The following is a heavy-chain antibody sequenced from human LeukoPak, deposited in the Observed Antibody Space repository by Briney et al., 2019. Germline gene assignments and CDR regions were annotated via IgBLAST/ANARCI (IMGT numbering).Heavy chain of an antibody. Sequence: SETLSLTCTVSGGSISSGSYYWSWIRQPAGKGLEWIGRIYTSGSTNYNPSLKSRVTISVDTPKNQFSLKLSSVTAADTAVYYCASYTSTIFGVVIDYWGQGTLVTVSS. CDR1: GGSISSGSYY. CDR2: IYTSGST. J-gene: IGHJ4*02. CDR3: ASYTSTIFGVVIDY. V-gene: IGHV4-61*02. D-gene: IGHD3-3*01.